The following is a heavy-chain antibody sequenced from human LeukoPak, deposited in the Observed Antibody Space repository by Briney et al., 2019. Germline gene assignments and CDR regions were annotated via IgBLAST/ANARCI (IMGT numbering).Heavy chain of an antibody. CDR2: IYSGGRT. J-gene: IGHJ1*01. CDR3: AMGATGEYLQF. D-gene: IGHD1-26*01. Sequence: GESLRLSCAASGFNVIGNYMTWVRQAPGKGLGWVSVIYSGGRTYYADSVKGRFTISRDNSNNTLYLQMNRLRTEDTAVYYCAMGATGEYLQFWGQGTLVTVSS. CDR1: GFNVIGNY. V-gene: IGHV3-53*01.